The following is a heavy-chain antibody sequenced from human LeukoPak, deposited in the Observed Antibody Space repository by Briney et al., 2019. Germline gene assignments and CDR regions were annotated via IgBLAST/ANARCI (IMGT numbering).Heavy chain of an antibody. CDR2: ISAYNGNT. D-gene: IGHD6-6*01. CDR3: ASRDGGQLVERNHYYYYMDV. J-gene: IGHJ6*03. CDR1: GYTFTSYG. Sequence: ASVKVSCKASGYTFTSYGISWVRQAPGQGLEWMGWISAYNGNTNYAQKLQGRVTMTTDTSTSTAYMELRSLRSDDTAVYYCASRDGGQLVERNHYYYYMDVWGKGTTVTVSS. V-gene: IGHV1-18*01.